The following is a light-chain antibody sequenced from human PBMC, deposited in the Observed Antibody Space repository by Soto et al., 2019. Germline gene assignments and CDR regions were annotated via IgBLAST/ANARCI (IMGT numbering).Light chain of an antibody. Sequence: QSALTQHASVSGSPGQSITISCTGTSSDVGGYNYVSWYQQHPGIAPKLMIYEVSNRPSGVSNRFSGSKSGNTASLTISGLQAEDEADYYCSSYTSSSIDYVFGTGTKLTVL. CDR3: SSYTSSSIDYV. J-gene: IGLJ1*01. V-gene: IGLV2-14*01. CDR2: EVS. CDR1: SSDVGGYNY.